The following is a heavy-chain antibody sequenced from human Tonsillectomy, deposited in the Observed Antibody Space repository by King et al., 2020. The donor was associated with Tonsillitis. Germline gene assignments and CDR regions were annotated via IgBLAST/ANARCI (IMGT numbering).Heavy chain of an antibody. Sequence: QLVQSGAEVKKPGASVKVSCKASGYTFTSYGISWVRQAPGQGLEWMGWISAYNGNTNYAQKLQGRVTMTTDTSTSTAYMELRSLRSDDTAVYYCARDPVGYCSSTGCPIFDYWGQGTLVTVSS. J-gene: IGHJ4*02. CDR1: GYTFTSYG. D-gene: IGHD2-2*01. CDR3: ARDPVGYCSSTGCPIFDY. V-gene: IGHV1-18*01. CDR2: ISAYNGNT.